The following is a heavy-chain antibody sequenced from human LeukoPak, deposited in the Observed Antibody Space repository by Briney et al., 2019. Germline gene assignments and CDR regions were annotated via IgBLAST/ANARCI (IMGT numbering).Heavy chain of an antibody. CDR3: ARRRGDGYSYGVRDAFDM. CDR2: IYYSGST. V-gene: IGHV4-39*01. Sequence: SENLSLTCTVSGGSISTTSNYWGWIRQPPRKGLEWIVTIYYSGSTYYNPSLKSRVTISVDTSKNQFSLKLSSVTAADTAVFYCARRRGDGYSYGVRDAFDMWGQGTMVTVSS. D-gene: IGHD5-18*01. J-gene: IGHJ3*02. CDR1: GGSISTTSNY.